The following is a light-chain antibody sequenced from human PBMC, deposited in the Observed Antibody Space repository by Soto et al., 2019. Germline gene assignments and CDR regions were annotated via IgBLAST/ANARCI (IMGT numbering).Light chain of an antibody. CDR3: SSYTSSSTLYV. Sequence: QSALTQPASVSGSPGQSITISCAGTSSDIGGYNYVSWYQQHPGKAPKVMIYEVSNRPSGVSNRFPGSKSGNTASLTISGLQAEDEADYYCSSYTSSSTLYVFGSGTKVTVL. V-gene: IGLV2-14*01. CDR2: EVS. J-gene: IGLJ1*01. CDR1: SSDIGGYNY.